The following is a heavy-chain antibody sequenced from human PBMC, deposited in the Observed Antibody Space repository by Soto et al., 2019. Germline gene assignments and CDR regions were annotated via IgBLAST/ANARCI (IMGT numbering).Heavy chain of an antibody. V-gene: IGHV3-23*01. CDR1: GFTYSSYA. CDR3: ATVAAWRYFDY. Sequence: EVQLLESGGGLIQPGGSLRLSCAASGFTYSSYAMSWVRQAPGKGLEWVSTISGTGGSTYHADSVKGRFTISRDNSKKTLYLQMDSLRAEDTAVYYCATVAAWRYFDYWGQGTLVPVSS. J-gene: IGHJ4*02. D-gene: IGHD6-19*01. CDR2: ISGTGGST.